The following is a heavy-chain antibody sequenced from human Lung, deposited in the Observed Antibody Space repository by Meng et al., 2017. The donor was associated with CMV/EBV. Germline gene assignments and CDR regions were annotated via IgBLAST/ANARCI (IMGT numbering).Heavy chain of an antibody. V-gene: IGHV3-74*01. Sequence: GESLKISCAVSGINFNTYWMHWVRQVPGKGLVWLSRIYSDGISTRYADSVKGRFTISRDNTKNTLYLQMNGLRAEDTAVYYCAREPGRGAFDIWGQGTMVT. CDR2: IYSDGIST. D-gene: IGHD3-10*01. CDR1: GINFNTYW. J-gene: IGHJ3*02. CDR3: AREPGRGAFDI.